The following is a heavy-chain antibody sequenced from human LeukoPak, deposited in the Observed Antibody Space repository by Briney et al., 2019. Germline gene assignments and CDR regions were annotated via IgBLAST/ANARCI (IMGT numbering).Heavy chain of an antibody. CDR3: ARWKREWLLRYFDY. CDR1: GFTFSSYE. J-gene: IGHJ4*02. Sequence: PGGSLRLSCAASGFTFSSYEMNWVRQAPGKGLEWVSYISSSGSTIYYADSVKGRFTISRDNAKNSLYLQMNSLRAEDTAVYYCARWKREWLLRYFDYWGQGTLVTVSS. D-gene: IGHD3-3*01. CDR2: ISSSGSTI. V-gene: IGHV3-48*03.